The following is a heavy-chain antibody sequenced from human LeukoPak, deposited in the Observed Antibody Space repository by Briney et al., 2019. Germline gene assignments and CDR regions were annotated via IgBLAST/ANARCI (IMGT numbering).Heavy chain of an antibody. CDR2: IYHSGST. J-gene: IGHJ6*03. D-gene: IGHD3-3*01. Sequence: SQTLSLTCTVSGGSISSGGYYWSWIRQPPGKGLEWIGYIYHSGSTYYNPSLKSRVTISVDTSKNLFSLNLSSVTAADTAVYYCARPPHDSYYYYMDVWGKGTTVTVSS. CDR3: ARPPHDSYYYYMDV. CDR1: GGSISSGGYY. V-gene: IGHV4-30-2*01.